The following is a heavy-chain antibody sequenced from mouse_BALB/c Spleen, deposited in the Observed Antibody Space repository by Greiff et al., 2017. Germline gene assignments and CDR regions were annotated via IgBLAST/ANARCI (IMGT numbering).Heavy chain of an antibody. J-gene: IGHJ4*01. V-gene: IGHV5-6-4*01. Sequence: EVKLVESGGDLVKPGGSLKLSCAASGFTFSSYTMSWVRQTPEKRLEWVATISSGGSYTYYPDSVKGRFTISRDNAKNTLYLQMSSLKSEDTAMYYGTREELRRGGYAFDYWGQGTSVTVSS. D-gene: IGHD2-12*01. CDR2: ISSGGSYT. CDR1: GFTFSSYT. CDR3: TREELRRGGYAFDY.